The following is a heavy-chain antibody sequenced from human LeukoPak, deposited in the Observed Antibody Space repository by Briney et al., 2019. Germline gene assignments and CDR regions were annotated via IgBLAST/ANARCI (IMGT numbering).Heavy chain of an antibody. CDR3: ARGVTIFGVATGHFDY. D-gene: IGHD3-3*01. Sequence: SETLSLTCTVSGASFSSSTYYWGWIRQPPGKGLEWIGSIYYSGSTYYNPSLKSRVTMSVDTSKNQFSLKLSSVTAADTAVYYCARGVTIFGVATGHFDYWGQGTLVTVSS. J-gene: IGHJ4*02. CDR1: GASFSSSTYY. V-gene: IGHV4-39*07. CDR2: IYYSGST.